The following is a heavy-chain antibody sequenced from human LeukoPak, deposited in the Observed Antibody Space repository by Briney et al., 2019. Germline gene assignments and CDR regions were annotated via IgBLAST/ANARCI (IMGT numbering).Heavy chain of an antibody. CDR1: GFTFSDYY. V-gene: IGHV3-11*01. J-gene: IGHJ3*02. Sequence: PGGSLRLSCAASGFTFSDYYMSWIRQAPGKGLEWVSYISSSGSTIYYADSVKGRFTISRDNAKNSLYLQMNSLRAEDTAVYYCARDVRKMTTAYDAFDIWGQGTMVTVSS. D-gene: IGHD4-17*01. CDR3: ARDVRKMTTAYDAFDI. CDR2: ISSSGSTI.